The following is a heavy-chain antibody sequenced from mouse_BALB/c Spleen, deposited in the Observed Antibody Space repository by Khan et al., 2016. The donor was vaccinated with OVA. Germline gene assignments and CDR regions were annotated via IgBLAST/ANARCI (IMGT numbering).Heavy chain of an antibody. V-gene: IGHV1S137*01. CDR3: TRPAYDGYYDY. CDR2: ISTYSGNT. CDR1: GYTFTDYA. Sequence: QVQLVESGPELVRPGVSVKISCKGSGYTFTDYAMHWVKQSHAKSLEWIGLISTYSGNTNYKQKFKGQATMTVDTSSSTAYMELDRLTSEDSAIYNGTRPAYDGYYDYWGQGTTLTVSS. D-gene: IGHD2-3*01. J-gene: IGHJ2*01.